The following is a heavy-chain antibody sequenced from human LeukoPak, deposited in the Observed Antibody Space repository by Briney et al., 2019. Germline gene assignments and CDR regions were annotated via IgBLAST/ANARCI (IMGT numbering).Heavy chain of an antibody. CDR3: ARHDCSGGSGPLAY. CDR1: GYSFTDYW. D-gene: IGHD2-15*01. J-gene: IGHJ4*02. CDR2: IDPSDSHS. Sequence: KLGESLKISGKGSGYSFTDYWIGWVRQMPGKGLEWMGRIDPSDSHSSYSPSLQGHVTISADKSINTAYLQWSSLKASDTAMYYCARHDCSGGSGPLAYWGQGTLVTV. V-gene: IGHV5-10-1*01.